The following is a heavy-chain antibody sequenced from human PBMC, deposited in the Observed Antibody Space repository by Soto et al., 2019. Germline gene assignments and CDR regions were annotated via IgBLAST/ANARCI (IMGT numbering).Heavy chain of an antibody. J-gene: IGHJ4*02. CDR2: IKSKADGGTT. V-gene: IGHV3-15*01. D-gene: IGHD3-10*01. CDR1: GFTFSNPW. Sequence: GGSLRLSCAGSGFTFSNPWVSWVRQAPGKGLEWVGHIKSKADGGTTDYAAPVKGRFTISRDDSKNTLYLQMNSLKTEDTAMYYCTKVTLWFHYWGQGTLVTVSS. CDR3: TKVTLWFHY.